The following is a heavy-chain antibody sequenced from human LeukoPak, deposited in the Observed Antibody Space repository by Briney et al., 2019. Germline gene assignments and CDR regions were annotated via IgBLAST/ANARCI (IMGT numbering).Heavy chain of an antibody. V-gene: IGHV1-18*01. D-gene: IGHD6-19*01. Sequence: ASVKVSCKASGYTFSSCAINWVRQAPGQGLEYMGWISAYSGNTNYAQKLQGRVTMTTDTSTSTAYMELRSLRSDDTAVYYCARAVAGTVDYWGQGTLVTVSS. CDR2: ISAYSGNT. CDR3: ARAVAGTVDY. CDR1: GYTFSSCA. J-gene: IGHJ4*02.